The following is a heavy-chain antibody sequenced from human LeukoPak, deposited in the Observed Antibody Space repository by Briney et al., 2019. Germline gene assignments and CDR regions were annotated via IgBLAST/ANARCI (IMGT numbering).Heavy chain of an antibody. V-gene: IGHV3-33*01. D-gene: IGHD2-2*01. CDR3: ARDYCSTSFCYDN. Sequence: GGSLRLSCAASGFIFSSFGIHWVRQAPGKGLEWVAAIWYDGSKKVYADSVKGRFTISRDDSENALYLQMNSLRAEDTALYYCARDYCSTSFCYDNWGQGTLVTVSS. CDR2: IWYDGSKK. J-gene: IGHJ4*02. CDR1: GFIFSSFG.